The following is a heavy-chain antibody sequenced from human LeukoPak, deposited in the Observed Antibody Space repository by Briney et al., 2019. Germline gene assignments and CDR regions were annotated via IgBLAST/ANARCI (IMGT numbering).Heavy chain of an antibody. Sequence: SETLSLTCTVSGGSISSYYWSWIRQPPGKGLEWIGYIYYSGSTNYNPSLKSRVTISVDTSKNQFSLKLSSVTAADTAVYYCARTSIAARPSGWFDPWGQGILVTVSS. D-gene: IGHD6-6*01. J-gene: IGHJ5*02. V-gene: IGHV4-59*12. CDR1: GGSISSYY. CDR2: IYYSGST. CDR3: ARTSIAARPSGWFDP.